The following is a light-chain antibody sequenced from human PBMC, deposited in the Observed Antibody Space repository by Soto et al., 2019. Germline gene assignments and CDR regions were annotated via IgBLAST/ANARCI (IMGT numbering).Light chain of an antibody. CDR3: AAWDGSLSGVV. CDR2: RNS. Sequence: QAVVTQPPSASGTPGQRVTISCSGSSSNIGSNYVYWYQQLPGTVPQLLIYRNSERPSGVPDRFSGSKSGTSASLAISGLRSEDEADYYCAAWDGSLSGVVFGGGTKLTVL. V-gene: IGLV1-47*01. CDR1: SSNIGSNY. J-gene: IGLJ2*01.